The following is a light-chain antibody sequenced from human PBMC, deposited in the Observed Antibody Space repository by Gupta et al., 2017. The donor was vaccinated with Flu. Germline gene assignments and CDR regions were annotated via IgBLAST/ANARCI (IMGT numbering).Light chain of an antibody. V-gene: IGKV6D-21*02. CDR2: YPS. Sequence: PEFQSATPKETVTITFRCSKSIGTRLNWYPQEPEQCPKLPLKYPSEYSSGVPSRFSGSGSGTDFTLTINSLAAEDAAVYYFQQFSRLPKTFGQGTRLEMK. CDR1: KSIGTR. J-gene: IGKJ5*01. CDR3: QQFSRLPKT.